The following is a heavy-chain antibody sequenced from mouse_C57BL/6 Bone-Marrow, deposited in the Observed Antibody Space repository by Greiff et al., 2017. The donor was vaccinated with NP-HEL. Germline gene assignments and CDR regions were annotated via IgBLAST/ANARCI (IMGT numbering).Heavy chain of an antibody. D-gene: IGHD3-2*02. V-gene: IGHV1-19*01. CDR1: GYTFTDYY. CDR2: INPYNGGT. Sequence: EVQLQQSGPVLVKPGASVKMSCKASGYTFTDYYMNWVKQSHGKSLEWIGVINPYNGGTSYNQKFKGKATLTVDKSSSTAYMELNSLTSEDSAVYYCARTAQATWFAYWGQGTLVTVSA. J-gene: IGHJ3*01. CDR3: ARTAQATWFAY.